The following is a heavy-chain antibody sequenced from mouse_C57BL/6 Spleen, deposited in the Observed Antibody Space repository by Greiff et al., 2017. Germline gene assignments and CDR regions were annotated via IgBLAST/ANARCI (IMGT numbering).Heavy chain of an antibody. D-gene: IGHD1-1*01. V-gene: IGHV1-82*01. Sequence: VQLQESGPELVKPGASVKISCKASGYAFSSSWMNWVKQRPGKGLEWIGRIYPGDGDTNYNGKFKGKATLTADKSSSTAYMQLSSLTSEDSAVYFCARDTEYYGSRLWAYWGQGTLVTVSA. CDR2: IYPGDGDT. CDR3: ARDTEYYGSRLWAY. J-gene: IGHJ3*01. CDR1: GYAFSSSW.